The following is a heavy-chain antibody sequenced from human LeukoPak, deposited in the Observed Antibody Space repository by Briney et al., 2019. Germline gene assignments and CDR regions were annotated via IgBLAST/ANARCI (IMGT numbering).Heavy chain of an antibody. V-gene: IGHV1-8*01. CDR3: ARWASYYYYYGMDV. CDR2: MNPNSGNT. CDR1: GYTFTIYD. J-gene: IGHJ6*02. Sequence: AAVTVSCKASGYTFTIYDINWVRQATGQGLEWMGWMNPNSGNTGYAQKFQGRVTMTRNTSISTAYMELSSLRSEDTAVYYCARWASYYYYYGMDVWGQGTTVTVSS.